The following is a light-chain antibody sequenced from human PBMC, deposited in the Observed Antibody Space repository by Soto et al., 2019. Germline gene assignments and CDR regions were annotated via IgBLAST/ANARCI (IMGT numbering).Light chain of an antibody. Sequence: QSVLTQPASVSGSPGQSITISCTGTSSDVGGYNYVSWYQQHPGKAPKLMIYEVSNRPSGVSNRFSGSKPGNTASLTISGLQAEDETDYYCFSYTSSGTYVFGTGTKVTVL. CDR1: SSDVGGYNY. CDR2: EVS. CDR3: FSYTSSGTYV. V-gene: IGLV2-14*01. J-gene: IGLJ1*01.